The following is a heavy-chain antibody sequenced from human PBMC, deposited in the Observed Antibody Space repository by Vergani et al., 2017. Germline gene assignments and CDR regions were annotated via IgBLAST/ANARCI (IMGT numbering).Heavy chain of an antibody. CDR3: GRELGIP. V-gene: IGHV3-74*01. J-gene: IGHJ5*02. CDR1: GLTFSSNW. Sequence: EVQLVGSGGGLVQPGGSLRLSCAGSGLTFSSNWMHWVRQVPGKGLEWVSRINSDGSSTSYADSVRGRFTISRDNAKNTLYLQMNSLRAEDTAVYYCGRELGIPWGQGTLVTVSS. D-gene: IGHD3-16*01. CDR2: INSDGSST.